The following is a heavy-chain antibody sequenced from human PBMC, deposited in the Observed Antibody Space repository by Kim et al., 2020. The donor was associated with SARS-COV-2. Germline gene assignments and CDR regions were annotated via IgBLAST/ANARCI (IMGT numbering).Heavy chain of an antibody. Sequence: GGSLRLSCAASGFAFSSYGMHWVRQAPGKGLEWVAVISFDGSNKYYADSVKGRFTISRDNSKNTLYLQMNSLRAEDTAVYYCAKDRNYYYYGSGSGWYFDLWGRGTLVTVYS. J-gene: IGHJ2*01. V-gene: IGHV3-30*18. CDR1: GFAFSSYG. D-gene: IGHD3-10*01. CDR2: ISFDGSNK. CDR3: AKDRNYYYYGSGSGWYFDL.